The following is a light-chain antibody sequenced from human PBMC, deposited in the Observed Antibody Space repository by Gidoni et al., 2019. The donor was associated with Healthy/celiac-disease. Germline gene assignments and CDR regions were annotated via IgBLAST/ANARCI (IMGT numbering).Light chain of an antibody. CDR2: SNN. Sequence: QSLLTQPPSASGTPWQRVTISCSGSSSNIGSNTVNWYQQLPGTAPKLLIYSNNQRPSGVPDRFSGSKSGTSASLAISGLQYEDEADYYCAAWDDSLNGWVFGGGTKLTVL. CDR3: AAWDDSLNGWV. J-gene: IGLJ3*02. CDR1: SSNIGSNT. V-gene: IGLV1-44*01.